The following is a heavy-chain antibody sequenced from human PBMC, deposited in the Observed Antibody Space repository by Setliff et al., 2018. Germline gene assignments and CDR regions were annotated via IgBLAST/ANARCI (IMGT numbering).Heavy chain of an antibody. CDR2: INHRGTT. CDR3: AIGPRFYYESPTYRRRFDP. D-gene: IGHD3-22*01. J-gene: IGHJ5*02. Sequence: SETLSLTCTVYDVSISGYYWNWIRQAPGKGLEWIGEINHRGTTSYTPSLKGRVTISVGTSKNLFSLKLSSVTAADTAVYFCAIGPRFYYESPTYRRRFDPWGQGTAVTVSS. V-gene: IGHV4-34*01. CDR1: DVSISGYY.